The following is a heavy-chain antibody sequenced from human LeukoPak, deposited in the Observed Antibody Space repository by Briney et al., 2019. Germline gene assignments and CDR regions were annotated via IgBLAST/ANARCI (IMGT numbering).Heavy chain of an antibody. V-gene: IGHV1-69*13. D-gene: IGHD2-15*01. Sequence: ASVKVSCKASGYTFTSYGISWVRQAPGQGLEWMGVIIPIFGTANYAQKFQGRVTITADESTSTAYMELSSLRSEDTAVYYCAVLRDIVVVVAATRDDAFDIWGQGTMVTVSS. CDR3: AVLRDIVVVVAATRDDAFDI. J-gene: IGHJ3*02. CDR1: GYTFTSYG. CDR2: IIPIFGTA.